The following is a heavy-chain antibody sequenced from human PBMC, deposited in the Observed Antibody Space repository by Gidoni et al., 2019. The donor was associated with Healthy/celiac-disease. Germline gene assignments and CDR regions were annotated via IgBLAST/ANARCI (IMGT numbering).Heavy chain of an antibody. J-gene: IGHJ5*02. V-gene: IGHV4-39*01. CDR3: ASRRVVPAARGWFDP. CDR1: GGSISSSSYY. D-gene: IGHD2-2*01. CDR2: IYYSGST. Sequence: QLQLQESGPGLVKPSETLSLTCTVSGGSISSSSYYWGWIRQPPGKGLEWIVSIYYSGSTYYNPSLKSRVTISVDTSKNQFSLKLSSVTAADTAVYYCASRRVVPAARGWFDPWGQGTLVTVSS.